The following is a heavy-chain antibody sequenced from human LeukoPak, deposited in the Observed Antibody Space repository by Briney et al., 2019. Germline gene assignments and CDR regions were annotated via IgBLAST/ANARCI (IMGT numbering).Heavy chain of an antibody. CDR3: ARYGRIGSTS. V-gene: IGHV4-34*01. CDR2: INHSGST. Sequence: PSETLSLTCAVYGGSFSGYYWSWIRQPPGKGLEWIGEINHSGSTNYNPSLKSRVTISVDTSKNQFSLKLSSVTAADTAVYYCARYGRIGSTSWGQGTLVTVSS. D-gene: IGHD2-2*01. CDR1: GGSFSGYY. J-gene: IGHJ4*02.